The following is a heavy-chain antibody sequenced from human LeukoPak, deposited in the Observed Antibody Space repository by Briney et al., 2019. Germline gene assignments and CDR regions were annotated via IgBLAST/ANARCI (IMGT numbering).Heavy chain of an antibody. J-gene: IGHJ1*01. CDR2: INPNSGGT. CDR3: ARLTRLGYGDYVEYFQH. V-gene: IGHV1-2*02. Sequence: ASVKVSCKASGYTFTGYYMHWVRQAPGQGLEWMGWINPNSGGTNYAQKFQGRVTMTRDTSISTAYMELSRLRPDDTAVYYCARLTRLGYGDYVEYFQHWGQGTLVTVSS. D-gene: IGHD4-17*01. CDR1: GYTFTGYY.